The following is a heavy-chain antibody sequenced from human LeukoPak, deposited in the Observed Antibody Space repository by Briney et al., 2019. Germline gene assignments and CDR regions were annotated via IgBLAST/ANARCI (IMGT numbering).Heavy chain of an antibody. CDR1: GYTFTSYG. D-gene: IGHD3-22*01. J-gene: IGHJ4*02. CDR2: ISAYNGNT. V-gene: IGHV1-18*01. CDR3: ARDYYYDSSGAY. Sequence: ASVKVSCKASGYTFTSYGISWVRQAPGQGLEWMGWISAYNGNTNYAQKLQGRVTMTTDTSTSTAYMELRGLRSDDTAVYYCARDYYYDSSGAYWGQGTLVTVSS.